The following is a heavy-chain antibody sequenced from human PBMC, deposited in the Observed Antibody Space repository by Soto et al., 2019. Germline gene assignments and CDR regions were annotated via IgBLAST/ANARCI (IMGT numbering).Heavy chain of an antibody. CDR2: IVPIYRTA. CDR1: GGTFSSYR. V-gene: IGHV1-69*13. CDR3: VSDAGSKGSSC. Sequence: GAAVKVSCKACGGTFSSYRINWVRQAPGRGREWVGVIVPIYRTADYAQKFQGRATITADESPRTSYMELRSQQAKGTDGYYCVSDAGSKGSSCWGQGTLVTVSS. D-gene: IGHD6-13*01. J-gene: IGHJ4*02.